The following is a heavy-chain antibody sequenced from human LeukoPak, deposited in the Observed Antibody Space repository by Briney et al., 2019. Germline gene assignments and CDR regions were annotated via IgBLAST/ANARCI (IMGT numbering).Heavy chain of an antibody. CDR3: AKWGDYDILTGYYDSDY. V-gene: IGHV3-23*01. Sequence: GGSLRLSCAASGFTFSNYAMSRVRQAPGKGLEWVSAIVGSGGSTYYADSVKGRFTISRDNPKNTLYLQMNSLRAEDTAVYYCAKWGDYDILTGYYDSDYWGQGTLVTVSS. CDR1: GFTFSNYA. J-gene: IGHJ4*02. CDR2: IVGSGGST. D-gene: IGHD3-9*01.